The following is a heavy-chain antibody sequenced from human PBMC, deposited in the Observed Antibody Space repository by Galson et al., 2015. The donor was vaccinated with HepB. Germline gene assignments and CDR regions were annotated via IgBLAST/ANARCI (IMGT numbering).Heavy chain of an antibody. CDR3: ARAKISSSWYIDY. Sequence: SLRLSCAASGFTFSSYGMHWVRQAPGKGLEWVAVIWYDGSNKYYADSVKGRFTISRDNSKNTLYLQMNSLRAEDTAVYYCARAKISSSWYIDYWGQGTLVTVSS. CDR2: IWYDGSNK. V-gene: IGHV3-33*01. D-gene: IGHD6-13*01. J-gene: IGHJ4*02. CDR1: GFTFSSYG.